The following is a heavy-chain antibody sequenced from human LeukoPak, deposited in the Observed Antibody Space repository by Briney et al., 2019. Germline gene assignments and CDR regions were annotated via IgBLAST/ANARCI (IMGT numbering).Heavy chain of an antibody. V-gene: IGHV1-69*04. J-gene: IGHJ4*02. CDR2: IIPLLGVT. CDR1: GDTFTSYT. Sequence: SVKVSCKASGDTFTSYTISWVRQAPGQGLEWMGRIIPLLGVTNYAQKFQGRVTIIADKSTSTAYMELSSLRSEDTAVYYCARDDADSAYADGDYWGQGTLVTVSS. D-gene: IGHD5-12*01. CDR3: ARDDADSAYADGDY.